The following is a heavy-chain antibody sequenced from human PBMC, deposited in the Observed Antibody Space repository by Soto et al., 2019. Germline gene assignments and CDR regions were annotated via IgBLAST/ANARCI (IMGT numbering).Heavy chain of an antibody. D-gene: IGHD3-22*01. CDR1: GASINSGDYF. CDR3: ARGRYSYDSDQDGFDI. V-gene: IGHV4-31*02. CDR2: IYHRGNT. J-gene: IGHJ3*02. Sequence: QVQLQESGPGLVKPSQTLSLTCSVSGASINSGDYFWSWIRQHPGKGLEWLGYIYHRGNTYYNPSLESRVNISVDTSKNQFSLKLGSVLAADTAVYYFARGRYSYDSDQDGFDIWGQGTMVTVSS.